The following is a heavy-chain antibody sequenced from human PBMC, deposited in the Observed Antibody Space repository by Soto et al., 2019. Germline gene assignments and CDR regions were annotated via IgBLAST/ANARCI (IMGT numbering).Heavy chain of an antibody. V-gene: IGHV1-18*01. CDR2: ISAYNGNT. CDR1: GYTFTSYG. Sequence: QVQLVQSGAEVKKPGASVKVSCKASGYTFTSYGISWVLQAPGQGLEWMGWISAYNGNTNYAQKLQCRVTMTTDASTSTACKELRSLRSDGTAVYYCARGLTTVTTSYFDRWGRGTLVTVSS. D-gene: IGHD4-17*01. J-gene: IGHJ2*01. CDR3: ARGLTTVTTSYFDR.